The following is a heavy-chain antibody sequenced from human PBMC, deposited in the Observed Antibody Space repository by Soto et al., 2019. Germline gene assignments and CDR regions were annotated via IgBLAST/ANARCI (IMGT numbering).Heavy chain of an antibody. CDR1: GYTFTSYG. CDR2: ISAYNGNT. D-gene: IGHD4-17*01. J-gene: IGHJ3*02. CDR3: ARDRSYGDPHDAFDI. Sequence: VKVSCKASGYTFTSYGISWVRQAPGQGLEWMGWISAYNGNTNYAQKLQGRVTMTTDTSTSTAYMELRSLRSDDTAVYYCARDRSYGDPHDAFDIWGQGTMVTVSS. V-gene: IGHV1-18*01.